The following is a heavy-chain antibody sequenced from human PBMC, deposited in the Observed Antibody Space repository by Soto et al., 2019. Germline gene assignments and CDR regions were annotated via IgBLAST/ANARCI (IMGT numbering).Heavy chain of an antibody. Sequence: QVQLVQSGAEVKKPGSSVKVSCKASGGTFSSYAISWVRQAPGQGLEWMGGIIPIFGTANYAQKFQGRVTITADESTSTAYMELSSLRSEDTAVYYCARDLLDYYDSSVHDAFDIWGQGTMVTVSS. V-gene: IGHV1-69*01. J-gene: IGHJ3*02. D-gene: IGHD3-22*01. CDR3: ARDLLDYYDSSVHDAFDI. CDR2: IIPIFGTA. CDR1: GGTFSSYA.